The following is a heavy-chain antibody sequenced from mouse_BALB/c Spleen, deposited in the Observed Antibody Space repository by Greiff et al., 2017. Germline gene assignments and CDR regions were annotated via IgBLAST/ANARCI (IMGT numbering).Heavy chain of an antibody. J-gene: IGHJ3*01. Sequence: EVQLQQSGAELVKPGASVKLSCTASGFNIKDTYMHWVKQRPEQGLEWIGRIDPANGNTKYDPKFQGKATITADTSSNTAYLQLSSLTSEDTAVYYCARGDGYYEEWFAYWGQGTLVTVSA. CDR3: ARGDGYYEEWFAY. V-gene: IGHV14-3*02. CDR2: IDPANGNT. CDR1: GFNIKDTY. D-gene: IGHD2-3*01.